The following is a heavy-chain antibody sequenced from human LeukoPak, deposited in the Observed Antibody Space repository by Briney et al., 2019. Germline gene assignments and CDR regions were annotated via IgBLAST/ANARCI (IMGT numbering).Heavy chain of an antibody. CDR1: GDTFTNYY. D-gene: IGHD5-24*01. CDR3: ARGYGEMATIRGNWFDP. CDR2: IDPSGGDT. Sequence: ASVKVSCKASGDTFTNYYIHWVRQAPGQGLEWMGVIDPSGGDTSYAQKFQGRVTMTRDTSTRTVYMELSSLRSEDTAVLYCARGYGEMATIRGNWFDPWGQGTLVTVSS. J-gene: IGHJ5*02. V-gene: IGHV1-46*01.